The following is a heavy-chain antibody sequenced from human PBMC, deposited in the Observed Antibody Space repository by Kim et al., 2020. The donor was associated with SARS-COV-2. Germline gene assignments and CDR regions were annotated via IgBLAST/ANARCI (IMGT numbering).Heavy chain of an antibody. CDR1: GFTFSSYA. CDR2: ISGSGGST. V-gene: IGHV3-23*01. J-gene: IGHJ6*02. D-gene: IGHD5-18*01. CDR3: AKPLDGIQLWLRYYYYGMDV. Sequence: GGSLRLSCAASGFTFSSYAMSWVRQAPGKGLEWVSAISGSGGSTYYADSVKGRFTISRDNSKNTLYLQMNSLRAEDTAVYYCAKPLDGIQLWLRYYYYGMDVWGQGTTVTVSS.